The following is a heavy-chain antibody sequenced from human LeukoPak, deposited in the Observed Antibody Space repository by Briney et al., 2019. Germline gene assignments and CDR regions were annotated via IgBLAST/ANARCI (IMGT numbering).Heavy chain of an antibody. V-gene: IGHV3-20*04. Sequence: GGSLRLSCAASGFTFDDYGMSWVRQAPGKGLEWVSGINWNGGSTGYADSVKGRFTISRDNAKNSLYLQMNSLRAEDTAVYYCAKAGSSGYSYYYYYYMDVWGKGTTVTISS. D-gene: IGHD3-22*01. CDR3: AKAGSSGYSYYYYYYMDV. CDR1: GFTFDDYG. J-gene: IGHJ6*03. CDR2: INWNGGST.